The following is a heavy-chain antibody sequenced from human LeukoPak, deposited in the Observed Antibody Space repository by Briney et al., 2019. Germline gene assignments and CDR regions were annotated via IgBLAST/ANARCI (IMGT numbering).Heavy chain of an antibody. CDR2: ISGSGGST. Sequence: PGGSLRLSCAASGFTFSSYAMSWVRQAPGKGLEWVSAISGSGGSTYYADSVKGRFTISRDNSKNTLYLQMSSLRAEDTAVYYCVKDLLHTRYSSNWGQGTLVTVSS. V-gene: IGHV3-23*01. CDR1: GFTFSSYA. CDR3: VKDLLHTRYSSN. D-gene: IGHD6-13*01. J-gene: IGHJ4*02.